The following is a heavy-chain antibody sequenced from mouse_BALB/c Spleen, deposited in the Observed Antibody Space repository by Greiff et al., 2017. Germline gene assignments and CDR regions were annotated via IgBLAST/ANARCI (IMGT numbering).Heavy chain of an antibody. CDR2: ISYSGST. CDR1: GDSITSGY. Sequence: EVKLQESGPSLVKPSQTLSLTCSVTGDSITSGYWNWIRKFPGNKLEYMGYISYSGSTYYNPSLKSRISITRDTSKNQYYLQLNSVTTEDTATYYCARYGYYGYQYYFDYWGQGTTLTVSS. CDR3: ARYGYYGYQYYFDY. D-gene: IGHD2-2*01. V-gene: IGHV3-8*02. J-gene: IGHJ2*01.